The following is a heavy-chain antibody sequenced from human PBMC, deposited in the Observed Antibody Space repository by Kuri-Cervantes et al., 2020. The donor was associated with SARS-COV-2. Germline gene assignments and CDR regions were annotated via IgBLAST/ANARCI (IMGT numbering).Heavy chain of an antibody. J-gene: IGHJ4*02. CDR3: ARVGHDYDFWGGYQPKIHFDY. Sequence: SETLSPTCAVYGGSFSGYYWSWIRQPPGKGLEWIGEINHSGSTNYNPSLKSRVTISVDTSKNQLSLKLSSVTAADTAVYYCARVGHDYDFWGGYQPKIHFDYWGQGTLVTVSS. D-gene: IGHD3-3*01. V-gene: IGHV4-34*01. CDR2: INHSGST. CDR1: GGSFSGYY.